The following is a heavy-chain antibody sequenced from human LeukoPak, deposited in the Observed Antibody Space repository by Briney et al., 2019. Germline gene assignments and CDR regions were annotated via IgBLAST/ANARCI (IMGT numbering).Heavy chain of an antibody. Sequence: GGSLRLSCAASGFTLSSYWMSWVRQAPGKGLEWVANIKQDGSEKYYVDSVKGRFTISRDNAKNSLYLQMNSLRAEDTAVYYCARVGWLQFDYWGQGTLVTVSS. J-gene: IGHJ4*02. V-gene: IGHV3-7*01. D-gene: IGHD5-24*01. CDR3: ARVGWLQFDY. CDR1: GFTLSSYW. CDR2: IKQDGSEK.